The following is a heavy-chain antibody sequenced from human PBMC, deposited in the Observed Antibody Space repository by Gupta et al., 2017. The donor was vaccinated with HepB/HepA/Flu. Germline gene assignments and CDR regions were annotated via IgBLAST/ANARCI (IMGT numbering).Heavy chain of an antibody. V-gene: IGHV3-21*01. J-gene: IGHJ4*02. Sequence: TVRTYTEQWVRQAPGKGLEWVSSMSSSGDYIYYADAGKVRFTIYRDNTKSSLYLQMNSLRDEDTAVYYCARRVKMTIINKGGTGYWGQGTLVTVPS. CDR2: MSSSGDYI. CDR1: TVRTYT. D-gene: IGHD5-24*01. CDR3: ARRVKMTIINKGGTGY.